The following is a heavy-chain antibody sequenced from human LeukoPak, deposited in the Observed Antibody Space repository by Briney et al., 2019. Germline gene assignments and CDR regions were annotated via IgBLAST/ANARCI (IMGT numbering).Heavy chain of an antibody. D-gene: IGHD4/OR15-4a*01. CDR2: INLSGGST. Sequence: ASMKVSCKASGFTFINYYMHWVRQAPGQGLEWLGIINLSGGSTHYPQKFQDRVTMTRDTSTSTVYVELSSLRSEDTAVYYCARDLDYGEKSEDYWGQGTLVTVSS. V-gene: IGHV1-46*01. CDR3: ARDLDYGEKSEDY. J-gene: IGHJ4*02. CDR1: GFTFINYY.